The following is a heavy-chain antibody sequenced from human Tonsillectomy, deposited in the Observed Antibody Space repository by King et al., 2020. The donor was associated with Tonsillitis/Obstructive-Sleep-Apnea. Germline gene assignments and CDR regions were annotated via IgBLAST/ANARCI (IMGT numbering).Heavy chain of an antibody. CDR2: IYWDDDK. CDR1: GFSLSTSGVG. J-gene: IGHJ3*02. CDR3: AHRAVAGHGVDAFDI. V-gene: IGHV2-5*02. D-gene: IGHD6-19*01. Sequence: QFTLKESGPTLVKPTQTLTLTCTFSGFSLSTSGVGVGWIRPPPGQALECLALIYWDDDKRYSPSLKSRLTITEDTSKNQVVLTMTNMDPVDTATYYCAHRAVAGHGVDAFDIWGQGTMVTVSS.